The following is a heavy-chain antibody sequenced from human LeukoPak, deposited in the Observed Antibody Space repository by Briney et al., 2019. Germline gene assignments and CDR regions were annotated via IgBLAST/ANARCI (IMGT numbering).Heavy chain of an antibody. CDR1: GYTFTGYY. V-gene: IGHV1-2*02. J-gene: IGHJ3*02. CDR3: ARERWYYYGSGSPAHAFDI. Sequence: ASVKVSCKASGYTFTGYYMHWVRQAPGQGLEWIGWINPNSGGTNYAQKFQGRVTMTRDTSISTAYMELSRLRSDDTAVYYCARERWYYYGSGSPAHAFDIWGQGTMVTVSS. D-gene: IGHD3-10*01. CDR2: INPNSGGT.